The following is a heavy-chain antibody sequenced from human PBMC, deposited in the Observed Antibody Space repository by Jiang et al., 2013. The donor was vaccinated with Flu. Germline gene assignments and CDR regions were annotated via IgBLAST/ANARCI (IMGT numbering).Heavy chain of an antibody. Sequence: RQAPGQGLEWMGWISGYNGNTNYAQKVQGRVTMTTDTSTSTAYMELRSLRSDDSAVYYCARDHPTGGYDFYYYYGMDVWGKGTTVTVSS. CDR3: ARDHPTGGYDFYYYYGMDV. CDR2: ISGYNGNT. J-gene: IGHJ6*04. D-gene: IGHD5-12*01. V-gene: IGHV1-18*01.